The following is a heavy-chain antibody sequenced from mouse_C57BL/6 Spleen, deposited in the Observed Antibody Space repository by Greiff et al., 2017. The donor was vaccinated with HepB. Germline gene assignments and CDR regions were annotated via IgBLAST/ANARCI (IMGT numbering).Heavy chain of an antibody. Sequence: QVHVKQSGAELARPGASVKLSCKASGYTFTSYGISWVKQRTGQGLEWIGEIYPRSGNTYYNEKFKGKATLTADKSSSTAYMELRSLTSEDSAVYFCARWMKPSTVPHAMDYWGQGTSVTVSS. CDR1: GYTFTSYG. J-gene: IGHJ4*01. CDR3: ARWMKPSTVPHAMDY. V-gene: IGHV1-81*01. CDR2: IYPRSGNT. D-gene: IGHD1-1*01.